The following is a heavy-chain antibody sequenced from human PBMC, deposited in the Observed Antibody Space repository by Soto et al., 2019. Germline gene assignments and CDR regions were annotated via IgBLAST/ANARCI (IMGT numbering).Heavy chain of an antibody. CDR2: ISYDGSNK. CDR1: GFTFSSYA. CDR3: ARVPFSSGRAHFDY. V-gene: IGHV3-30-3*01. D-gene: IGHD3-3*01. J-gene: IGHJ4*02. Sequence: QVQLVESGGGVVQPGRSLRLSCAASGFTFSSYAMHWVRQAPGKGLEWVAVISYDGSNKYYADSVKGRFTISRDNSKNTLYLQMNSLRAEGTAVYYCARVPFSSGRAHFDYGGQGTLVTVSP.